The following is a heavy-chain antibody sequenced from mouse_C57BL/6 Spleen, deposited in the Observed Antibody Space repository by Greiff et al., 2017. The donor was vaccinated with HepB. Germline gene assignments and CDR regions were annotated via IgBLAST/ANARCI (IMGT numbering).Heavy chain of an antibody. CDR3: ARTGGKGDAMDY. D-gene: IGHD1-1*01. J-gene: IGHJ4*01. Sequence: QVQLQQSGAELVKPGASVKMSCKASGYTFTSYWITWVKQRPGQCLEWIGDIYPGSGSTNYNEKFKSKATLTVDTSSSTAYMQLSSLTSEDSAVYYCARTGGKGDAMDYWGQGTSVTVSS. V-gene: IGHV1-55*01. CDR2: IYPGSGST. CDR1: GYTFTSYW.